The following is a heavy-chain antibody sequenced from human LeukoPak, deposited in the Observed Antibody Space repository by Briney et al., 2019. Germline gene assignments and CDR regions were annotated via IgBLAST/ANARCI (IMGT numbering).Heavy chain of an antibody. J-gene: IGHJ4*02. CDR3: ARRYSNYFFDD. CDR1: GYSITSGYY. V-gene: IGHV4-38-2*01. D-gene: IGHD4-11*01. Sequence: SETLSLTCAVSGYSITSGYYWAWIRQPPGKGLEWIGNIYHSGSTYYNPSLKSRVTVSVDTSKNQFSLKLSSVTAADTAVYYCARRYSNYFFDDWGQGTLVTVSS. CDR2: IYHSGST.